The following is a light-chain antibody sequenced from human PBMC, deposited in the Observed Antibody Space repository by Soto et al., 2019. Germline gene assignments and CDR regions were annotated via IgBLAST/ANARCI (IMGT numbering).Light chain of an antibody. CDR3: AAWDDSLSGPV. J-gene: IGLJ3*02. CDR2: TND. Sequence: QSVLTQPPSASGTPGQRGTISCSGSSSNIGRNPVYWYQQVPGTAPKLLFYTNDQRPSGVPDRFSGSKSGTSASLAISGLRCEDEADYYCAAWDDSLSGPVFGGGTKLTVL. V-gene: IGLV1-47*02. CDR1: SSNIGRNP.